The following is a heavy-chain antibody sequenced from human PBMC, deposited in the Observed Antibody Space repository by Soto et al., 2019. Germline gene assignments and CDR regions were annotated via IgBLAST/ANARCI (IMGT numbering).Heavy chain of an antibody. Sequence: GGSVRLSCAASGFTFSDYYMSWIRQAPGKGLEWVSYISSSGSTMYYADSVKGRFTITRDNAKKSLFLQMNSLRAEDTAVYYCVRVGSGPPLYNYYGVDVWGQGTTVTVSS. D-gene: IGHD3-3*01. J-gene: IGHJ6*02. CDR3: VRVGSGPPLYNYYGVDV. V-gene: IGHV3-11*01. CDR2: ISSSGSTM. CDR1: GFTFSDYY.